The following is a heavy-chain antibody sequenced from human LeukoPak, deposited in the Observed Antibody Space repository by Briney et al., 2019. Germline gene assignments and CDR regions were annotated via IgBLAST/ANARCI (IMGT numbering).Heavy chain of an antibody. V-gene: IGHV3-7*03. D-gene: IGHD1-26*01. J-gene: IGHJ3*02. CDR1: GFTFSNYW. CDR2: MKLDGSER. CDR3: SKKFHVISGGCDYAIDI. Sequence: PGGSLRLSCAASGFTFSNYWMRWVRQPPPKGLAWVANMKLDGSERYYVDSVKGRCTNSRENAKNTLYLQMESLSPEGTAVDYWSKKFHVISGGCDYAIDIWGKGTTVTVSS.